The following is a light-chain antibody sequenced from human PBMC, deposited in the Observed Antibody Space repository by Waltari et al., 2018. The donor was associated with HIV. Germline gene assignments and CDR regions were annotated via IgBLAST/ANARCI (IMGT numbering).Light chain of an antibody. CDR1: SGSVAANF. CDR2: EDN. V-gene: IGLV6-57*01. CDR3: QSYDSDSLV. Sequence: NFMLTQPHSVSASPGETVTISCTHSSGSVAANFLQWFHQRPGSSPTTVIYEDNERPSGVPDRFSGSIDSSSSSASFTAFLTISGLKTEDEAVYYCQSYDSDSLVFGGGTRLTVL. J-gene: IGLJ3*02.